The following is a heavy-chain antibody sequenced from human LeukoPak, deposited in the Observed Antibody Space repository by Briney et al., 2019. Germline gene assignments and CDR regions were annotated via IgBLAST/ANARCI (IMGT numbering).Heavy chain of an antibody. Sequence: ASVKVFCKVSGYTLTELSMHWVRQAPGKGLEWMGGFDPEDGETIYAQKFQGRVTMTEDTSTDTAYMELSSLRSEDTAVYYCATDLGGLSFGSYYFDYWGQGTLVTVSS. D-gene: IGHD1-26*01. CDR1: GYTLTELS. V-gene: IGHV1-24*01. CDR3: ATDLGGLSFGSYYFDY. CDR2: FDPEDGET. J-gene: IGHJ4*02.